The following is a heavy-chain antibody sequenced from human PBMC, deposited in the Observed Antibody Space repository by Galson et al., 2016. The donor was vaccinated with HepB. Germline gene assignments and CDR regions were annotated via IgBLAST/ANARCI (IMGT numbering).Heavy chain of an antibody. CDR2: INGNGGTT. D-gene: IGHD1-1*01. CDR3: ARDGNWNRGMDV. Sequence: SLRLSCAASGLTFGDYAISWVRQAPGKGLEWVSGINGNGGTTHYAESVKGRFTISRETAKNALYLQMNSLRAEDTALYYCARDGNWNRGMDVWGQGTTGNVSS. V-gene: IGHV3-20*04. CDR1: GLTFGDYA. J-gene: IGHJ6*02.